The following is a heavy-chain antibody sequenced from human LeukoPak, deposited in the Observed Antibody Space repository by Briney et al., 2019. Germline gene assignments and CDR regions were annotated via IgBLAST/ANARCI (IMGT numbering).Heavy chain of an antibody. Sequence: PSETLSLTCAVYGGSFGGYYWSWIRQPPGKGLEWIGEINHSGSTNYNPSLKSRVTISVDTSKNQFSLKLSSVTAADTAVYYCASTGYSSGWYRYWGQGTLVTVSS. V-gene: IGHV4-34*01. J-gene: IGHJ4*02. CDR3: ASTGYSSGWYRY. CDR2: INHSGST. D-gene: IGHD6-19*01. CDR1: GGSFGGYY.